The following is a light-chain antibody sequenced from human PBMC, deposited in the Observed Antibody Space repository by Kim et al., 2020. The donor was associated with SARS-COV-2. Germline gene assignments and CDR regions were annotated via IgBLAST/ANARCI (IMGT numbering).Light chain of an antibody. CDR3: AAWDDSLSGFVV. CDR2: SDI. CDR1: SSTIGSNA. V-gene: IGLV1-44*01. Sequence: QWLTVSCAGGSSTIGSNAVNRYQHLPGTAPNLLIYSDIQRPSGVPDRFPASKSGTSASLAISGLQSEDEADYYCAAWDDSLSGFVVFGGGTQLTVL. J-gene: IGLJ2*01.